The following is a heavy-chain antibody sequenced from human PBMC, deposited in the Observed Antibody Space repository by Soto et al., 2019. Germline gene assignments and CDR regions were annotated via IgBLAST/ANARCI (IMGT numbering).Heavy chain of an antibody. CDR1: GFTFSSYG. D-gene: IGHD6-19*01. CDR3: SKTQLGWYTYH. V-gene: IGHV3-30*18. J-gene: IGHJ1*01. CDR2: ISYDGSNK. Sequence: GGSLRLSCAASGFTFSSYGMHWVRQAPGKGLEWVAVISYDGSNKYYADSVKGRFTISRDNSKNTLYLQMNSLRAEDTAVYYCSKTQLGWYTYHWAQRTPVTVSS.